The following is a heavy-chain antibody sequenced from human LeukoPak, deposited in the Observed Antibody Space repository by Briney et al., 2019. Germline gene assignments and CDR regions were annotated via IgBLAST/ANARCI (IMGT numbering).Heavy chain of an antibody. J-gene: IGHJ3*02. Sequence: GASVKVSCKASGYTFTSYYMHWVRQAPGQGLEWMGIINPSGGSTSYAQKFQGRVTMTRDTSKNQFSLKLSSVTAADTAVYYCARDDAFDIWGQGTMVTVSS. CDR1: GYTFTSYY. CDR2: INPSGGST. CDR3: ARDDAFDI. V-gene: IGHV1-46*01.